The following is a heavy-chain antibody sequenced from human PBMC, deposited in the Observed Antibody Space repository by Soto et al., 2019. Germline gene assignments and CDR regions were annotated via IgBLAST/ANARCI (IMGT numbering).Heavy chain of an antibody. J-gene: IGHJ4*02. CDR3: ARLPRDCNKTSCYYADH. D-gene: IGHD3-3*01. V-gene: IGHV5-51*01. CDR2: MYPGDSDT. Sequence: GESLKISCRGSGYDFNTNWFGWVRQLPGRGLEWVGIMYPGDSDTRYNPSLQGHVTLSVDVTVSTAFLQWRSLETSDTGMYFCARLPRDCNKTSCYYADHWGQGTQVTISS. CDR1: GYDFNTNW.